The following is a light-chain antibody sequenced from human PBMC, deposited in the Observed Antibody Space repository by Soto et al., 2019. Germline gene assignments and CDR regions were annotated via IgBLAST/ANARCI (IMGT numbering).Light chain of an antibody. CDR3: SSYTSSSTYV. CDR2: EVS. J-gene: IGLJ1*01. Sequence: QSALTQPASVSGSAGQSITISCTGTSSDVGGYNYVSWYQQHPGKAPKLMIYEVSNRPSGVSNRFSGPKSGNTASLTISGLQAEDEADYYCSSYTSSSTYVFGTGTKVTVL. V-gene: IGLV2-14*01. CDR1: SSDVGGYNY.